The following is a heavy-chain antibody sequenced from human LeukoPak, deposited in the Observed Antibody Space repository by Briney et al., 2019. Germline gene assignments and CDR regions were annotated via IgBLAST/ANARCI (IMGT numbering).Heavy chain of an antibody. V-gene: IGHV4-31*03. CDR2: IYYSGST. J-gene: IGHJ3*02. Sequence: SQTLSLTCTVSGGSISSGGYYWSWIRQHPGKGLEWIGYIYYSGSTFYNPSLKSRVTISVDTSKNQFSLKLSSVTAADTAVYYCARVSIDAFGIWGQGTMVTVSS. CDR3: ARVSIDAFGI. CDR1: GGSISSGGYY.